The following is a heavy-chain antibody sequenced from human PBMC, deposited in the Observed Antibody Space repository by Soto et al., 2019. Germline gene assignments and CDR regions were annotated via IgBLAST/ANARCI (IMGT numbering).Heavy chain of an antibody. CDR2: IYTSGST. V-gene: IGHV4-4*07. Sequence: SETLSLTCTVSGGSISRYYWSWIRQPAGKGLEWIGRIYTSGSTNYNPSLKSRVTMSVDTSKNQFSLKLSSVTAADTAVYYCARDITIFGVETYYYYYGMDVWGQGTTVTVSS. D-gene: IGHD3-3*01. J-gene: IGHJ6*02. CDR1: GGSISRYY. CDR3: ARDITIFGVETYYYYYGMDV.